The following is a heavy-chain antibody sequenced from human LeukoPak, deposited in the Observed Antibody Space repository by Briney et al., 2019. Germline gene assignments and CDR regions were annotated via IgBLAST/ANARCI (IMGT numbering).Heavy chain of an antibody. V-gene: IGHV3-23*01. CDR2: ISGSGGST. J-gene: IGHJ4*02. CDR3: AKSAASWVRLELLHEYYFDY. Sequence: GGSLRLSCAASGFTFSSYAMSWVRQAPGKGLEWVSAISGSGGSTYYADSVKGRFTISRDNSKNTLYLQMNSLRAEDTAVYYCAKSAASWVRLELLHEYYFDYWGQGTLVTVSS. CDR1: GFTFSSYA. D-gene: IGHD1-26*01.